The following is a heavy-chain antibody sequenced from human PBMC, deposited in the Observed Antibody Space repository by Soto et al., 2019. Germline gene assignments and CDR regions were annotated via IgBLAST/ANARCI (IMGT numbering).Heavy chain of an antibody. CDR1: GGSISSSNW. Sequence: PSETLSLTCAVSGGSISSSNWWSWVRQPPGKGLEWIGEIYHSGSTYYNPSLKSRVTISVDTSRNQFSLKLSSVTAADTAVYYCARGRLYYDILTGYPSDAFDIWGQGTMVTVSS. D-gene: IGHD3-9*01. CDR3: ARGRLYYDILTGYPSDAFDI. CDR2: IYHSGST. V-gene: IGHV4-4*02. J-gene: IGHJ3*02.